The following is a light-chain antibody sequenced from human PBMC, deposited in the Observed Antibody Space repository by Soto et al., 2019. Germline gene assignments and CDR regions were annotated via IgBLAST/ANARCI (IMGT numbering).Light chain of an antibody. CDR1: SSDVGYYIF. V-gene: IGLV2-14*01. CDR3: CSYTTSSSYV. CDR2: DVN. Sequence: QSALTQPASVSGSPGQSITISCTGSSSDVGYYIFVSWYQQHPGKAPKLMIYDVNNPPSGVSNRFSGSKSGNTASLTISGLQAEDEADYYCCSYTTSSSYVFGTGTKLTVL. J-gene: IGLJ1*01.